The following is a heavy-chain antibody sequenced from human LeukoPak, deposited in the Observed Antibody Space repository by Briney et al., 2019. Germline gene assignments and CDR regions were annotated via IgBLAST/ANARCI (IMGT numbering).Heavy chain of an antibody. J-gene: IGHJ4*02. CDR2: IYSSGST. V-gene: IGHV4-4*07. Sequence: PSETLSLTCTVSGGSISSYYWSWIRQPAGKGLEWIGRIYSSGSTNYNPSLKSRVTMSVDASKNQFSLKLSSVTAADTAVYYCARDRPVVPAAFDSWGQGTLVTVSS. CDR1: GGSISSYY. D-gene: IGHD2-2*01. CDR3: ARDRPVVPAAFDS.